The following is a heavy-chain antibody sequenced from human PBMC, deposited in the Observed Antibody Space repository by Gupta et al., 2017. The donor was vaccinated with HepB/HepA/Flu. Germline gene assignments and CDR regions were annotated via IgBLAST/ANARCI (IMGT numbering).Heavy chain of an antibody. Sequence: QLTLMYSAPALAKPIYKLTLTCSFSGFSLSARPMRLSWIRHPPGQGLEWLARIDWDDDKFYNKFQKSRITISRDTTKNQEVNKMTNVEPTNTATYFCAGSVGSTGSLRNVGVWGQGTMVIVS. CDR1: GFSLSARPMR. J-gene: IGHJ3*01. CDR3: AGSVGSTGSLRNVGV. V-gene: IGHV2-70*04. CDR2: IDWDDDK. D-gene: IGHD3-10*01.